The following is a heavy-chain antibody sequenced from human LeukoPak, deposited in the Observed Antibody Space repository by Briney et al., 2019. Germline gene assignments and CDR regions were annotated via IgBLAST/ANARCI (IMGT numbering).Heavy chain of an antibody. CDR2: IYSGGNT. CDR3: ARDRLDTAMVFDY. CDR1: GFTVSSTY. V-gene: IGHV3-66*01. J-gene: IGHJ4*02. D-gene: IGHD5-18*01. Sequence: GGSLRLSCAASGFTVSSTYMSWVRQAPGKGLEWVSVIYSGGNTYYADSVKGRFTISRDNSKNTLYLQMNSLRAEDTAVYYCARDRLDTAMVFDYWGQGTLVTVSS.